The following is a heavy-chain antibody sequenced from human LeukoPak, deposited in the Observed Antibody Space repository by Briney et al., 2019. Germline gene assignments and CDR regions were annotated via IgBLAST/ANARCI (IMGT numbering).Heavy chain of an antibody. J-gene: IGHJ4*02. Sequence: ASVKVSCKASGGTFSSYVISWVRQAPGQGLEWMGIINPNRGSTSYAQKFQGRVTMTRDMSTSTVYMELSSLRSEDTAVYYCATGGHVRVYDSSAYYGHYWGQGTLVTVSS. CDR2: INPNRGST. CDR3: ATGGHVRVYDSSAYYGHY. V-gene: IGHV1-46*01. CDR1: GGTFSSYV. D-gene: IGHD3-22*01.